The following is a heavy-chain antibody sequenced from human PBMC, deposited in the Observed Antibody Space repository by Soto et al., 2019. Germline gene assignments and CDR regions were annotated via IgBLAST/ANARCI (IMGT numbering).Heavy chain of an antibody. J-gene: IGHJ4*02. Sequence: GGSLRLSCAASGFTFSSYSMNWVRQAPGKGLEWVSYISSSSSTIYYADSVKGRFTISRDNAKNSLYLQMNSLRDEDTAVYYCASRGYSYGYRIFDHWGQGTLVTVSS. D-gene: IGHD5-18*01. CDR3: ASRGYSYGYRIFDH. V-gene: IGHV3-48*02. CDR1: GFTFSSYS. CDR2: ISSSSSTI.